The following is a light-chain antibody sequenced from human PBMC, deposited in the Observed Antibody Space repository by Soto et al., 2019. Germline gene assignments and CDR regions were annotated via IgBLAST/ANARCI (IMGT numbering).Light chain of an antibody. J-gene: IGKJ4*02. CDR1: QSVGSY. CDR3: QQRSNCPSLT. Sequence: EIVLIQSAAPLSLSPGERATLSCRASQSVGSYLAWYQHKPGQAPRLLISDASNSATGIPARFSGSGSETDFALTISGLVPEDSAVCCCQQRSNCPSLTFGGGTKEDI. CDR2: DAS. V-gene: IGKV3-11*01.